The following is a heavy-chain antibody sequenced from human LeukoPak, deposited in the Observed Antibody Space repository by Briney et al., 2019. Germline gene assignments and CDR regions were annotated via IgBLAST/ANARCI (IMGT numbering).Heavy chain of an antibody. CDR1: GGSISSSSYY. V-gene: IGHV4-39*07. J-gene: IGHJ6*03. CDR2: INHSGST. D-gene: IGHD2-8*01. CDR3: ARGAGYCTNGVCRTFYMDV. Sequence: PSETLSLTCTVSGGSISSSSYYWGWIRQPPGKGVEWFGEINHSGSTNYNPALKSRVTISVHTSKNQFSLKLSSVTAADTAVYYCARGAGYCTNGVCRTFYMDVWGKGTTVTVSS.